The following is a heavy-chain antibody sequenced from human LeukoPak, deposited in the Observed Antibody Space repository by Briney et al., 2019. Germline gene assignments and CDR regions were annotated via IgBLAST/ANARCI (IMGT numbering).Heavy chain of an antibody. CDR2: ISYDGSNK. CDR3: ARDFTWIQLWYLFDY. J-gene: IGHJ4*02. D-gene: IGHD5-18*01. V-gene: IGHV3-30-3*01. Sequence: PGGSLRLSCAASGFTFSSYAMHWVRQAPGKGLEWVAVISYDGSNKYSADSVKGRFTISRDNSKNTLYLQMNSLRAEDTAVYYCARDFTWIQLWYLFDYWGQGTLVTVSS. CDR1: GFTFSSYA.